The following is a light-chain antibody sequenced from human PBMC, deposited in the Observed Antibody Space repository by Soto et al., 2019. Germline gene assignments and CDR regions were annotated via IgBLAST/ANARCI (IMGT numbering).Light chain of an antibody. V-gene: IGKV1-39*01. CDR2: AAS. Sequence: DIQMTQSPSSLSASVGDRVTITCRASQDISSYLNWYQQKPGIAPKVLIYAASSLQNGVPLRFSGSGSGTDFTLTINSLQHEDFATYYCQQSYSTPYTFGQGTKLEIK. CDR1: QDISSY. CDR3: QQSYSTPYT. J-gene: IGKJ2*01.